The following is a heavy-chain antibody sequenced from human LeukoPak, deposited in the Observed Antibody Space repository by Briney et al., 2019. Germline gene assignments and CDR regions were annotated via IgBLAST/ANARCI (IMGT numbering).Heavy chain of an antibody. CDR1: GFTFSGYA. CDR3: AKVTAISSLDYFDY. Sequence: PGGSQRLSCAASGFTFSGYAMSWVRQAPGKGLEWVSAISGSGGSTYYADSVKGRFTISRDNSKNTLYLQMNSLRAEDTAVYYCAKVTAISSLDYFDYWGQGTLLTVSS. J-gene: IGHJ4*02. V-gene: IGHV3-23*01. CDR2: ISGSGGST. D-gene: IGHD6-6*01.